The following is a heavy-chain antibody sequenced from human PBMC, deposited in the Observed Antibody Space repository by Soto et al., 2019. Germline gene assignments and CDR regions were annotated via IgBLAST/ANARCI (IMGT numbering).Heavy chain of an antibody. CDR3: ARELWSGGWKNYFDY. CDR1: GFTVSSDY. Sequence: EVQLVESGGGLIQPGGSLRLSCATSGFTVSSDYMSWVRQAPGKGLEWVSVIYSDGRTYYADSVKGRFTISRDNSNTLFLQMNSLRAEDTAVYYCARELWSGGWKNYFDYWGQGTLVTVSS. J-gene: IGHJ4*02. CDR2: IYSDGRT. V-gene: IGHV3-53*01. D-gene: IGHD3-3*01.